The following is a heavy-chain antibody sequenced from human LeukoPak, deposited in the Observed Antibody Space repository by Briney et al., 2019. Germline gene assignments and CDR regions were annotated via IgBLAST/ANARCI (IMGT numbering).Heavy chain of an antibody. V-gene: IGHV3-23*01. CDR2: TSGSGGST. CDR1: GFTFSSYA. J-gene: IGHJ4*02. Sequence: GGSLRLSCAASGFTFSSYAMSWVRQAPGKGLEWVSATSGSGGSTYYADSVKGRFTISRDNAKNSLYLQMNSLRAEDTAVYYCASQSSPNYWGQGTLVTVSS. D-gene: IGHD2-15*01. CDR3: ASQSSPNY.